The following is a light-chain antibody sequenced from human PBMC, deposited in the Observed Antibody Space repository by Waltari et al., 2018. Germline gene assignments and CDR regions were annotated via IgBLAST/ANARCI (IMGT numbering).Light chain of an antibody. Sequence: DIVMTQSPESLAVSPGERATITCRSSQSVLHSSNSKNYFAWYQQKPGQPPKLLIYWASTRKSGVPDRFSGSGSGTDFTLTISSLQAEDVAVYYCKQSQSPLRTFGQGTKVEIK. CDR2: WAS. CDR1: QSVLHSSNSKNY. V-gene: IGKV4-1*01. CDR3: KQSQSPLRT. J-gene: IGKJ1*01.